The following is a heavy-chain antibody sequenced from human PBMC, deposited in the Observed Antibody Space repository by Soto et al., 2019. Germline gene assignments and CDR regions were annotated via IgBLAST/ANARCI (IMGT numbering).Heavy chain of an antibody. D-gene: IGHD2-21*02. J-gene: IGHJ4*02. V-gene: IGHV5-51*01. CDR2: IYPGDSDT. CDR3: AGTAASDGYGLGSDY. Sequence: PGESLKISFKGSGYSFTSYLIGWVRQMPVKGLEWMGIIYPGDSDTRYSPSFQGQVTISADKSISTAYLQWSSLKASDTAMYYCAGTAASDGYGLGSDYLGQGTLVTVSS. CDR1: GYSFTSYL.